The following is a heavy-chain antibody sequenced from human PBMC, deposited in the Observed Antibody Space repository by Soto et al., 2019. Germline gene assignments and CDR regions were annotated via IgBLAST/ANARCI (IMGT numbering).Heavy chain of an antibody. CDR1: GASISSDDYY. Sequence: QVQLQESGPGLVKPSQTLSLTCSISGASISSDDYYWSWFRRPPGKGLEWIGYISYSGSTSYNPSLKSRITISVDTSKTQFSLILSSVTAADTAVFYCAREVNNYYGMDVWGQGTTVTVSS. J-gene: IGHJ6*02. CDR2: ISYSGST. V-gene: IGHV4-30-4*01. CDR3: AREVNNYYGMDV.